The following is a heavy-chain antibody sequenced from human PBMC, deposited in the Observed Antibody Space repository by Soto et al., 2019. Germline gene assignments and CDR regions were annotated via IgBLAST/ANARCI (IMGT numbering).Heavy chain of an antibody. V-gene: IGHV3-66*01. CDR1: GFTVSSNY. Sequence: EVQLVESGGGLVQPGGSLRLSCAASGFTVSSNYMSWVRQAPGKGLEWVSVIYSGGSTYYADSVKGRFTISRDNTKNTLHLQMNGPRAEDRAVYYCARAGAGYSSGWQYFDYLGQGTLDTVPS. CDR2: IYSGGST. J-gene: IGHJ4*02. D-gene: IGHD6-19*01. CDR3: ARAGAGYSSGWQYFDY.